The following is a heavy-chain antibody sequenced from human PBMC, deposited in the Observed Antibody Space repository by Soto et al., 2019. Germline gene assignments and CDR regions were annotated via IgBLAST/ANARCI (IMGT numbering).Heavy chain of an antibody. J-gene: IGHJ4*02. D-gene: IGHD6-19*01. CDR3: AKDPSRSGWQYFDY. Sequence: GGSLRLSCAASGFPFSYAWMSWVRQAPGEGLEWVARIKSETDGGTTDYAAPVEGRFTISRDNSKNTLYLQMNSLRAEDTAVYYCAKDPSRSGWQYFDYWGQGTLVTVSS. CDR2: IKSETDGGTT. CDR1: GFPFSYAW. V-gene: IGHV3-15*01.